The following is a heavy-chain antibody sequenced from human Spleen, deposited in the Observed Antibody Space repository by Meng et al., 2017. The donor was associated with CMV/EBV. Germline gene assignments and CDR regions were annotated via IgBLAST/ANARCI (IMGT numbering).Heavy chain of an antibody. CDR2: IYYSGST. Sequence: QEAGPGLVKPSETLSLTCTVSGGSISSSSYYWCWIRQPPGKGLEWIGSIYYSGSTYYNPSLKSRVTISVDTSKNQFSLKLSSVTAADTAVYYCARGHSGYDYYFDYWGQGTLVTVSS. CDR1: GGSISSSSYY. CDR3: ARGHSGYDYYFDY. J-gene: IGHJ4*02. D-gene: IGHD5-12*01. V-gene: IGHV4-39*07.